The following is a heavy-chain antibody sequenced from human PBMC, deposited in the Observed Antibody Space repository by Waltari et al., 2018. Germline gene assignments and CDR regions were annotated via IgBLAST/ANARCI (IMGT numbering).Heavy chain of an antibody. CDR3: ARGYCSGGSCYSRYYYGMDV. J-gene: IGHJ6*02. Sequence: QVQLVQSGAEVKKPGSSVKVSCKASGGTFSSYAISWVRQAPGQGLEWMGGIIPIFGTAQYAQKFQGRVTITADESTSTAYMELSSLRSEDTAVYYCARGYCSGGSCYSRYYYGMDVWGQGTTVTVSS. D-gene: IGHD2-15*01. CDR1: GGTFSSYA. V-gene: IGHV1-69*13. CDR2: IIPIFGTA.